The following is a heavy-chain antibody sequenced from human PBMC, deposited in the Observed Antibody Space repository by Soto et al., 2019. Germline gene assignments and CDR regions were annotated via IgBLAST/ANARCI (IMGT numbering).Heavy chain of an antibody. CDR1: GDSFSSYY. D-gene: IGHD1-26*01. CDR3: ARTTTLEKYFAY. J-gene: IGHJ4*02. V-gene: IGHV4-59*01. Sequence: QVQLQESGPGLVTPSETLSLTCTVSGDSFSSYYWSWIRQPPGKGLEWIGYIYHTGGTIYNPSLKSRVTMSVDMSMKKFSLKLDSVTAADTAVYYCARTTTLEKYFAYWGQGTLVTVSA. CDR2: IYHTGGT.